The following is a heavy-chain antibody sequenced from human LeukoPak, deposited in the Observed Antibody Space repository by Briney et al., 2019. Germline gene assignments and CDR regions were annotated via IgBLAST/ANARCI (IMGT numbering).Heavy chain of an antibody. CDR3: EREWFGESN. Sequence: GGSLRLSCAASGFIFSSSNMHWVRQSPGRGLEWLALIAYDGSKTYYTESVKGRFTISRDNFKNMLFLQMDSLSAEDTAMYYCEREWFGESNWGQGTPVIVSS. D-gene: IGHD3-10*01. CDR1: GFIFSSSN. J-gene: IGHJ4*02. V-gene: IGHV3-30*04. CDR2: IAYDGSKT.